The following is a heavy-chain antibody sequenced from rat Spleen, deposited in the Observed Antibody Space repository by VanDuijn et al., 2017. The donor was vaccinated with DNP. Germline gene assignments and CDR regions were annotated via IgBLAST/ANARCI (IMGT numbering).Heavy chain of an antibody. V-gene: IGHV5-7*01. CDR3: ARHRTISPYYYVMDA. CDR1: GFTFNDYY. Sequence: EVQLVESGGGLVQPGRSLKLSCAASGFTFNDYYMAWVRRAPTKGLEWVATISYDGSSTYYRDSVKGRFTIPRDNAKSTLYLQMDSLRSEDTATYYCARHRTISPYYYVMDAWGQGASVTVSS. J-gene: IGHJ4*01. CDR2: ISYDGSST.